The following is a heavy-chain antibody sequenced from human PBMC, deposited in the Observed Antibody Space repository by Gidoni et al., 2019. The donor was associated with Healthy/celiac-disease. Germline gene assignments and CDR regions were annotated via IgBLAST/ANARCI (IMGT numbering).Heavy chain of an antibody. CDR3: ASGQASSSWFFYYYYMDV. V-gene: IGHV4-34*01. D-gene: IGHD6-13*01. CDR1: GGSFSGYY. Sequence: QVQLQQWGAGLLKPSETLSLTCAVYGGSFSGYYWSWIRQPPGKGLEWIGEINHSGSTNYNPSLKSRVTISLDTSKNQFSLKLSSVTAADTAVYYCASGQASSSWFFYYYYMDVWGKGTTVTVSS. J-gene: IGHJ6*03. CDR2: INHSGST.